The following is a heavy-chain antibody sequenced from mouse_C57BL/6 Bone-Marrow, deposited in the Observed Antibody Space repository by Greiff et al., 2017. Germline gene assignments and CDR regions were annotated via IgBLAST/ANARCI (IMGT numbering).Heavy chain of an antibody. D-gene: IGHD1-1*01. J-gene: IGHJ4*01. CDR3: ARSSRITTLVATDYSMDY. CDR2: IDPSDSYT. V-gene: IGHV1-69*01. Sequence: QVQLQQPGAELVMPGASVKLSCKASGYTFTSYWMHWVKQRPGQGLEWIGEIDPSDSYTNYNQKFKGKSTLTVDKSSSTAYMQLSSLTSEDSAVYYCARSSRITTLVATDYSMDYWGQGTSVTVAS. CDR1: GYTFTSYW.